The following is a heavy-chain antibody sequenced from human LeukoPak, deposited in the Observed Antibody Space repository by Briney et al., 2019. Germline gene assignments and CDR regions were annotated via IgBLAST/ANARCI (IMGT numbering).Heavy chain of an antibody. CDR2: ITSSDSTT. CDR3: ATNGGGDSGYGNFDY. V-gene: IGHV3-48*03. Sequence: PGGSLRLSCVASGFTFSSYEMNWVRQAPGKGLEWLSYITSSDSTTHYADSVKGRFTISRDDAKNSLYLQMNSLRAEDTAFYYCATNGGGDSGYGNFDYWGQGTLVTVSS. D-gene: IGHD5-12*01. J-gene: IGHJ4*02. CDR1: GFTFSSYE.